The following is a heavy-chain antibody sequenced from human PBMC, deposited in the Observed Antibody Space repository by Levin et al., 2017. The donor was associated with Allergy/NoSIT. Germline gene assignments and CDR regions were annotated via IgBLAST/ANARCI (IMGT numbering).Heavy chain of an antibody. CDR3: AREIKGTARGMDV. V-gene: IGHV3-33*01. Sequence: PGGSLRLSCAASGFSFSTYGMHWVRQAPGKGLEWVAIIWYDGSNKSYEDSVKGRFTISRDNSKNTLYLQMNSLSAEDTAVYYCAREIKGTARGMDVWGQGTTVTVS. CDR1: GFSFSTYG. J-gene: IGHJ6*02. CDR2: IWYDGSNK. D-gene: IGHD1-1*01.